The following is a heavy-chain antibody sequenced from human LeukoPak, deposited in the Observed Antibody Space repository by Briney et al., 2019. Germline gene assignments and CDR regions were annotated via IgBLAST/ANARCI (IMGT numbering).Heavy chain of an antibody. CDR2: IWYDGSNK. V-gene: IGHV3-33*06. D-gene: IGHD3-3*01. CDR3: AKDITSDFWSGYYGTFDI. Sequence: GRSLRLSCAASGFTISSYDRHWVRHAPGKGLVGVAVIWYDGSNKYYADSVKGRFTISRDNPKNTVYLQMNSLRAEDTAVYYCAKDITSDFWSGYYGTFDIWGQGTMVTVSS. J-gene: IGHJ3*02. CDR1: GFTISSYD.